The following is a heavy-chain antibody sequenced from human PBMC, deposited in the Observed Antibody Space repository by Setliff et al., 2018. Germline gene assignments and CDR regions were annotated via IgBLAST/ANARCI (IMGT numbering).Heavy chain of an antibody. CDR2: TRNKALNYAT. Sequence: GGSLRLSCAASGLSFRDHFMDWVRQAPGKGLEWLGRTRNKALNYATEYAASVKGRFTISRDDSTNSFYLLMDSLKTEDTAVYYCARENSPFTYYNFWSGYNSWFDPWGQGTPVTVSS. V-gene: IGHV3-72*01. CDR3: ARENSPFTYYNFWSGYNSWFDP. D-gene: IGHD3-3*01. J-gene: IGHJ5*02. CDR1: GLSFRDHF.